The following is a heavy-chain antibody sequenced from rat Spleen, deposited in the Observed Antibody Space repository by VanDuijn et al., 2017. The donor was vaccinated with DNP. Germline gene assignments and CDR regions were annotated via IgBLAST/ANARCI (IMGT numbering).Heavy chain of an antibody. CDR3: ARQGTYYGYRGYFDY. Sequence: EVQLVESGGGLVQPGRSLKLSCAASGFTFSDYYMAWVRQAPTKGLEWVAYISYEGGSTHFGDSVKGRFTISRDNAKNTLYLQMNSLRSEDMATYYCARQGTYYGYRGYFDYWGQGVMVTVSS. CDR2: ISYEGGST. D-gene: IGHD1-9*01. J-gene: IGHJ2*01. V-gene: IGHV5-22*01. CDR1: GFTFSDYY.